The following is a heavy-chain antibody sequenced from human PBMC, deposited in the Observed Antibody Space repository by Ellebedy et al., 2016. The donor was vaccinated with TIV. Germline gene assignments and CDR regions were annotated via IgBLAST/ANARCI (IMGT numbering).Heavy chain of an antibody. V-gene: IGHV3-74*01. D-gene: IGHD1-26*01. CDR3: AKEAFGSYPL. CDR2: LNHDGGTT. CDR1: GFTFSNYW. Sequence: PGGSLRLSCAASGFTFSNYWMHWVRQAPGKGLVWVSHLNHDGGTTNYADSVKGRFTISRDNGKNTLYLQMNNLRAEDTAVYYCAKEAFGSYPLWGQGTLVTVSS. J-gene: IGHJ4*02.